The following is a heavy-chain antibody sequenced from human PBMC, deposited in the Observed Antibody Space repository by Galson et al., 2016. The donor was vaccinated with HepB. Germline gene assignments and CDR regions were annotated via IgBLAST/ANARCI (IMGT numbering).Heavy chain of an antibody. J-gene: IGHJ6*02. D-gene: IGHD5-18*01. CDR1: GGTFSTER. V-gene: IGHV1-69*05. CDR3: ARVLGTAMVNNYGMDV. CDR2: IFPFSGAA. Sequence: SVKVSCKASGGTFSTERISWVRQAPGQGLEWMGGIFPFSGAAHYALKFQGRFTMTRDTSTSTVYMELSSLRSEDTAVYYCARVLGTAMVNNYGMDVWGQGTTVTVSS.